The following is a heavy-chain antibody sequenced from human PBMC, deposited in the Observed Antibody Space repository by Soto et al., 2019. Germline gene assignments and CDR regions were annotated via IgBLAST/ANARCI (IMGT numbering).Heavy chain of an antibody. J-gene: IGHJ4*02. D-gene: IGHD3-22*01. Sequence: ASVKVACKASGYTFTSTWVHWVRQAPGQGLEWMGWINPSDGNRNFAQKFEDRVTMTTATSTNTVFLELRSLKSDDTAIYYCARDRLRGYDSSGFYSWGQGTMVTVSS. CDR1: GYTFTSTW. CDR3: ARDRLRGYDSSGFYS. V-gene: IGHV1-18*04. CDR2: INPSDGNR.